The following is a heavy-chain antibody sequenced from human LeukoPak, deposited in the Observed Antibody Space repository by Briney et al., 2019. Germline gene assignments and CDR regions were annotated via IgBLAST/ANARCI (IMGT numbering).Heavy chain of an antibody. V-gene: IGHV1-8*01. Sequence: ASVKVSCKASGYTFTNYDFNWVRQTTGQGLERMGWVSPTSGKTEYAQKFQGRVTMTRNASISTVYMELNSLRSEDTAVYYCARGRVVWFGAGWYYDLWGRGTLVTVSS. J-gene: IGHJ2*01. CDR3: ARGRVVWFGAGWYYDL. CDR1: GYTFTNYD. D-gene: IGHD3-10*01. CDR2: VSPTSGKT.